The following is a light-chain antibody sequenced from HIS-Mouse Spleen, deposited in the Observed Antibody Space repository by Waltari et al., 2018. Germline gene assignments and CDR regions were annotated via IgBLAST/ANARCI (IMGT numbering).Light chain of an antibody. CDR3: YSTDSSGNHRV. J-gene: IGLJ2*01. CDR2: EDS. V-gene: IGLV3-10*01. Sequence: SYALTQPPSVSVSPGQTARITCPGDACPTNYAYWYQQKSGQAPVLVIYEDSKRPSGIPERFSGSSSGTMATLTISGAQVEDEADYYCYSTDSSGNHRVFGGGTKLTVL. CDR1: ACPTNY.